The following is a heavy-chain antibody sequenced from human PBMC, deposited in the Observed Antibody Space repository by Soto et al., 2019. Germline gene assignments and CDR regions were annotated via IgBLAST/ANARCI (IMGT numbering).Heavy chain of an antibody. CDR3: ARRIDGWRGAAFDI. Sequence: SETLSLTCTVSGGSISSSSYYWGWIRQPPGKGLEWIGSIYYSGSTYYNPSLKSRVTISVDTSKNQFPLKLSSVTAADTAVYYCARRIDGWRGAAFDIWGQGTMVTVS. J-gene: IGHJ3*02. CDR2: IYYSGST. V-gene: IGHV4-39*01. CDR1: GGSISSSSYY. D-gene: IGHD2-15*01.